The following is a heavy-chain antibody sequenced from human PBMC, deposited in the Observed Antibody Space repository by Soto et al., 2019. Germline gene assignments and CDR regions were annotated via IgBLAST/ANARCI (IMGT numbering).Heavy chain of an antibody. J-gene: IGHJ4*02. CDR3: ARGCYDFWSGYFRVDKMYYFDY. CDR2: INHSGST. V-gene: IGHV4-34*01. Sequence: TLSLTCAVYGGSFSGYYWSWIRQPPGKGLEWIGEINHSGSTNYNPSLKSRVTISVDTSKNQFSLKLSSVTAADTAVYYCARGCYDFWSGYFRVDKMYYFDYWGQGTLLTVYS. CDR1: GGSFSGYY. D-gene: IGHD3-3*01.